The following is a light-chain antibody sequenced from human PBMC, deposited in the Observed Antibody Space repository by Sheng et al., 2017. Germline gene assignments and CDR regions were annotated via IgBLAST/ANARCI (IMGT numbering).Light chain of an antibody. CDR3: QQYGSSPWT. CDR2: GAS. V-gene: IGKV3-20*01. CDR1: QNIGRS. Sequence: EIVMTQSPVTLSVSPGERATVSCRASQNIGRSLAWYQQNPGQAPRLLIYGASTRATGIPARFSGSGSGTDFTFTISRLEPEDFAVYYCQQYGSSPWTFGQGTKVEIK. J-gene: IGKJ1*01.